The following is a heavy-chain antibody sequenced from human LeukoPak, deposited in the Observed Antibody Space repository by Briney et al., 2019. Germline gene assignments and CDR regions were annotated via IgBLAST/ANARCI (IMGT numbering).Heavy chain of an antibody. V-gene: IGHV3-30*02. Sequence: PGGSLRLSCAASGFTFNRNGMNWVRQAPGKGLEWVALIWFDGSKEYYADSMKGRFTVSRDNSKNALYLQMNSLRAEDTAVYYCARARVDIAMFTWLNWYFDLWGRGTLVTDSS. CDR1: GFTFNRNG. CDR2: IWFDGSKE. CDR3: ARARVDIAMFTWLNWYFDL. D-gene: IGHD5-18*01. J-gene: IGHJ2*01.